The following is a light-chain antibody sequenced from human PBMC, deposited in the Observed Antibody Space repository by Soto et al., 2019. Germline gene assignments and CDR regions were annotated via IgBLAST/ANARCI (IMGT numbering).Light chain of an antibody. V-gene: IGKV3-20*01. CDR3: QQYGSSPPTT. J-gene: IGKJ5*01. CDR2: GAS. CDR1: QSVSTY. Sequence: EIVLTHSPATLSLSPGERATLSCRSSQSVSTYLAWCQQKPGQAPRLLMSGASNRATGIPDGFTGSGSGTDFTLTISRLEPEDFAVYYCQQYGSSPPTTFGQGTRLEIK.